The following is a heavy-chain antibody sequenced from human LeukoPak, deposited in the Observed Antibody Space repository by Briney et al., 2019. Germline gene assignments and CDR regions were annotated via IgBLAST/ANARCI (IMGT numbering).Heavy chain of an antibody. CDR1: GFTFSSYE. CDR2: ISSSGSTI. V-gene: IGHV3-48*03. J-gene: IGHJ4*02. D-gene: IGHD6-19*01. CDR3: ARDQGIAVAGNDY. Sequence: PGGSLRLSCAASGFTFSSYEMNWVRQAPGKGLEWVSYISSSGSTIYYADSVKGRFTISRDNAKNSLYLQMNSLRAEDTAVYYCARDQGIAVAGNDYWGQGTLVTVSS.